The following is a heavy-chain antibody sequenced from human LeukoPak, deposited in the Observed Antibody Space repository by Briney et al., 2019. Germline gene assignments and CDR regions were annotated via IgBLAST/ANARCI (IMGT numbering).Heavy chain of an antibody. D-gene: IGHD3-10*01. V-gene: IGHV3-30*19. CDR2: ISYDGSNK. CDR3: ASVWFGELFGAFDI. Sequence: GGSLRLSCAASGFAFSSYGMHWVRQAPGKGVEWVAVISYDGSNKYYADSVKGRFTISRDNSKNTLYLQMNSLRAEDTAVYYCASVWFGELFGAFDIWGQGTMVTVSS. J-gene: IGHJ3*02. CDR1: GFAFSSYG.